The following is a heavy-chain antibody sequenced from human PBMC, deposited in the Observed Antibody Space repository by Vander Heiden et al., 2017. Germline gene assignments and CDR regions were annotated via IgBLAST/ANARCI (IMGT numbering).Heavy chain of an antibody. D-gene: IGHD5-18*01. CDR1: GFTFSSYG. Sequence: QVQLVESGGGVVQPGRSLRLSCAASGFTFSSYGMHWGRQGPGKGLEWVAVIWYDGSNKYYADSVKGRLTISRDNSKNTLDLQMNSLRAEDTAVYYCARGGGYSYGYFDYWGQGTLVTVSS. CDR2: IWYDGSNK. J-gene: IGHJ4*02. V-gene: IGHV3-33*01. CDR3: ARGGGYSYGYFDY.